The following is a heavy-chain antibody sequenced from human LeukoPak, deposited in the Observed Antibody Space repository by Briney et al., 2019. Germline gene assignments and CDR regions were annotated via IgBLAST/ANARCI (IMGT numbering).Heavy chain of an antibody. V-gene: IGHV4-59*01. CDR1: GGSISSYY. D-gene: IGHD2-2*01. CDR2: IYYSGST. CDR3: ARNDCSSTSCYVGY. J-gene: IGHJ4*02. Sequence: SETLSLTCTDSGGSISSYYWSWIRQPPGKGMEWIGYIYYSGSTNYNPSLKSRVTISVDTSKNQFSLKLSSVTAADTAVYYCARNDCSSTSCYVGYWGQGTLVTVSS.